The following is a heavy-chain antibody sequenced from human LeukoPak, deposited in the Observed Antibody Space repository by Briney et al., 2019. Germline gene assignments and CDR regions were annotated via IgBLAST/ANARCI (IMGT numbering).Heavy chain of an antibody. Sequence: GGSLRLSCAASGSTFSSYWMSWVRQAPGKGLEWVANIKQDGSEKYYVDSVKGRFTISRDNAKNSLYLQMNSLRAEDTAVYYCARDRRYCSSTSCYRNNNFDYWAREPWSPSPQ. CDR3: ARDRRYCSSTSCYRNNNFDY. CDR2: IKQDGSEK. CDR1: GSTFSSYW. V-gene: IGHV3-7*01. D-gene: IGHD2-2*01. J-gene: IGHJ4*02.